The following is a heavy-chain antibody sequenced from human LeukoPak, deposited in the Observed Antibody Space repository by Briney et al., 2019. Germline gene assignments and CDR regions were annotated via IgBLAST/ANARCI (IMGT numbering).Heavy chain of an antibody. CDR1: GGSISSYY. CDR3: ASPRELLIENAFDI. J-gene: IGHJ3*02. D-gene: IGHD3-10*01. Sequence: SETLSLTCTVSGGSISSYYWSWIRQPPGKGLEWIGYIYYSGSTNYNPSLKSRVTMSVDTSKNQFSLKLSSVTAADTAVYYCASPRELLIENAFDIWGQGTMVTVSS. V-gene: IGHV4-59*12. CDR2: IYYSGST.